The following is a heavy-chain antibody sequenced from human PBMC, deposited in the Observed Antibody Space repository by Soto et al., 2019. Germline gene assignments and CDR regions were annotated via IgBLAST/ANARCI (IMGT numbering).Heavy chain of an antibody. CDR1: GYNFIENA. Sequence: QVQLVQSGADVKKPGASVKVSCKTSGYNFIENAVHWVRQAPGQGLEWMGWINCDNGNTKYSRKMQGRLTISRDKSATPVYMELSALTSEDTAVYFCARDDVGSAWPYGGQGTLVSVSS. J-gene: IGHJ4*02. CDR2: INCDNGNT. V-gene: IGHV1-3*01. D-gene: IGHD6-19*01. CDR3: ARDDVGSAWPY.